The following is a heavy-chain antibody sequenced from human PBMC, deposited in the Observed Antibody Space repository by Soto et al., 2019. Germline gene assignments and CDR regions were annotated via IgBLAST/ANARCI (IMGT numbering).Heavy chain of an antibody. Sequence: QVQLQQWGAGLLKPSETLSLTCAVYGGSFSGYYWSWIRQPPGKGLEWIGEINHSGSTNYNPSLKSLVTISVDTSKNQFSLKLSSVTAADTAVYYCARGGCSSTSCLANYFDYWGQGTLVTVSS. CDR2: INHSGST. CDR1: GGSFSGYY. D-gene: IGHD2-2*01. V-gene: IGHV4-34*01. J-gene: IGHJ4*02. CDR3: ARGGCSSTSCLANYFDY.